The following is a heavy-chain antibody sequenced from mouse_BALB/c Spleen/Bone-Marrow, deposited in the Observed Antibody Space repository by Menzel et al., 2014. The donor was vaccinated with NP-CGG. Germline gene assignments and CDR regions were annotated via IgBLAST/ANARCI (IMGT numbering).Heavy chain of an antibody. J-gene: IGHJ3*01. D-gene: IGHD2-10*02. CDR3: ARGYGNSAWFAY. CDR1: GYTFTSYW. CDR2: IAPGSGST. V-gene: IGHV1S41*01. Sequence: DLVKPGASVKLSCKAPGYTFTSYWINWIKQRPGQGLEWIGRIAPGSGSTYYNEMFKGKATLTVDTSSSTAYIQLSSLSSEDSAVYFCARGYGNSAWFAYWGQGTLDTVSA.